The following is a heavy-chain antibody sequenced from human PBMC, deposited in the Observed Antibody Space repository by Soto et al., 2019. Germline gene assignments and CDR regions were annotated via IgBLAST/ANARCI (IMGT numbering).Heavy chain of an antibody. D-gene: IGHD3-10*01. J-gene: IGHJ4*02. Sequence: QVQLVQSGAEVKKPGSSVKVSCKASGDTFSFYTLNWIRQAPGQGFEWVGRVNPILAMSSSAHKFQGRVSMFADKSPGTAYVELRSLRSADTPVYYCATAYGSGSSPFDNWGQGPLVTVSS. CDR3: ATAYGSGSSPFDN. CDR2: VNPILAMS. V-gene: IGHV1-69*02. CDR1: GDTFSFYT.